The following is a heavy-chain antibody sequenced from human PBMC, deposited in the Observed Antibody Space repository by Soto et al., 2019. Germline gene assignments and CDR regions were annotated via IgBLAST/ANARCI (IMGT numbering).Heavy chain of an antibody. CDR2: IDPSDSYT. Sequence: GESLKISCKGSGYSFTSYWISWVRQMPGKGLEWMGRIDPSDSYTNYSPSFQGHVTISADKSVSTAYLQWSSLKASDTAMYYCATMAGDYTYSDYWGQGTLVTVSS. CDR3: ATMAGDYTYSDY. CDR1: GYSFTSYW. V-gene: IGHV5-10-1*01. D-gene: IGHD4-17*01. J-gene: IGHJ4*02.